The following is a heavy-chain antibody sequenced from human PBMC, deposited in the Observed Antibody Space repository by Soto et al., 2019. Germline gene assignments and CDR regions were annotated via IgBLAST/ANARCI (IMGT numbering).Heavy chain of an antibody. D-gene: IGHD3-22*01. CDR1: GYTFTSYY. Sequence: QVQLVQSGAEVKKPGASVKVSCKASGYTFTSYYMHWVRQAPGQGLEWMGIINPSGGSTSYAQKFQGRAARTRDTSTSKVYMELSSLRSEDTAVYYCARYYYDSSGPYNWFDPWGQGTLVTVSS. CDR2: INPSGGST. V-gene: IGHV1-46*01. CDR3: ARYYYDSSGPYNWFDP. J-gene: IGHJ5*02.